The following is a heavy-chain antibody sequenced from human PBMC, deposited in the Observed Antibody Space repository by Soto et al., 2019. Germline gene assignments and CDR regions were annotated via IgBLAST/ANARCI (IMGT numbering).Heavy chain of an antibody. D-gene: IGHD1-1*01. V-gene: IGHV3-23*01. CDR1: GFTFSSYA. Sequence: GGSLRLSCAASGFTFSSYAMSWVRQAPGRGLEWVPIISGNGGSTYYAASVKGRFTISRTNTNNTLYLQMDSLTAEDQAVYYCAKGTAFRKSYTIDFDFWGREALVTVSS. CDR2: ISGNGGST. CDR3: AKGTAFRKSYTIDFDF. J-gene: IGHJ4*02.